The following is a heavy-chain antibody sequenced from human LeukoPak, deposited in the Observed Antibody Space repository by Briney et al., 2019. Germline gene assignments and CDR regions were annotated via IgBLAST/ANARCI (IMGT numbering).Heavy chain of an antibody. CDR3: ARSPSPYSSGWYFDY. J-gene: IGHJ4*02. V-gene: IGHV6-1*01. D-gene: IGHD6-19*01. Sequence: SQTLSLTCAISGDSVSINSAAWNWNRQPPSRGLEWLGRTYQRSKWYNDYAVSVKSRITINPDISKNQFSLQLNSVTPEDTAVYYCARSPSPYSSGWYFDYWGQGTLVTVSS. CDR2: TYQRSKWYN. CDR1: GDSVSINSAA.